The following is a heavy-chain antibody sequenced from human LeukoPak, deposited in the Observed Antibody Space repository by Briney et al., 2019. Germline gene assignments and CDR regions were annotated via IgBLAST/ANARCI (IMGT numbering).Heavy chain of an antibody. J-gene: IGHJ4*02. D-gene: IGHD2-21*01. CDR1: GGSFSGYY. Sequence: SETLSLTCAVYGGSFSGYYWSWIRQPPGKGLEWIGSIYHSGSTYYNPSLKSRVTISVDTSKNQFSLKLSSVTAADTAVYYCARDVGIAFWGQGTLVTVSS. V-gene: IGHV4-34*01. CDR3: ARDVGIAF. CDR2: IYHSGST.